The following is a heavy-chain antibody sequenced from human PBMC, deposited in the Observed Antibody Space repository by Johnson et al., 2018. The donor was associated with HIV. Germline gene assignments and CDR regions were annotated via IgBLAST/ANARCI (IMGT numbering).Heavy chain of an antibody. CDR2: IGWSSGVL. CDR1: GFTFDDYD. V-gene: IGHV3-9*01. CDR3: ARGHWAFDI. J-gene: IGHJ3*02. D-gene: IGHD1-1*01. Sequence: VQLVESGGGLGQPGGSLRLSCAASGFTFDDYDMHWVRQAPGKGLEWVSGIGWSSGVLAYADSVKGLFTISRDNAKNSLYLQLNSLRAEDTAVYYCARGHWAFDIWGQGTMVTVSS.